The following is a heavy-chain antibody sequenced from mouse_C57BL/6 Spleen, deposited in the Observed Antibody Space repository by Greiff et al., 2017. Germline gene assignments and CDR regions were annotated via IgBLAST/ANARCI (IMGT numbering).Heavy chain of an antibody. Sequence: EVQLQQSGPELVKPGASVKISCKASGYTFTDYYMNWVKQSHGKSLEWIGDINPNNGGTSYNQKFKGKATLTVDKSSSTAYMELRSLTSEDSAVYYCARDYGSRLYAMDYWGQGTSVTVSS. CDR1: GYTFTDYY. CDR3: ARDYGSRLYAMDY. J-gene: IGHJ4*01. CDR2: INPNNGGT. V-gene: IGHV1-26*01. D-gene: IGHD1-1*01.